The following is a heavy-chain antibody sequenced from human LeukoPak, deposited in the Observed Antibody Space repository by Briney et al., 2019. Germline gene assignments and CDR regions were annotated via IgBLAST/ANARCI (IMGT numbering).Heavy chain of an antibody. CDR2: INHSGST. V-gene: IGHV4-34*01. CDR3: ARRRPPGQWLVGYWFDP. Sequence: PSETLSLTCAVYGGSFSGYYWSWIRQPPGKGLEWIGEINHSGSTNYNPSLKSRVTISVDTSKNQFSLKLSSVTAADTAVYYCARRRPPGQWLVGYWFDPWGQGTLVTVSS. J-gene: IGHJ5*02. D-gene: IGHD6-19*01. CDR1: GGSFSGYY.